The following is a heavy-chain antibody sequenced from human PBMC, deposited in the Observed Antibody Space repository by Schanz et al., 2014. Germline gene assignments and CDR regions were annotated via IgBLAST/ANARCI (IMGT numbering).Heavy chain of an antibody. CDR2: INSDGSTT. CDR3: ATVGSETYSIYWYFDL. Sequence: DVQLVESGGGLVQPGGSLRLSCTASGFTFSSYWMHWVRQAPGKGLVWVSRINSDGSTTIYADSVKGRFTISRDNAKNTLYLQMNRLRTEDTAVYYCATVGSETYSIYWYFDLWGRGTLVTVSS. CDR1: GFTFSSYW. J-gene: IGHJ2*01. D-gene: IGHD3-10*01. V-gene: IGHV3-74*01.